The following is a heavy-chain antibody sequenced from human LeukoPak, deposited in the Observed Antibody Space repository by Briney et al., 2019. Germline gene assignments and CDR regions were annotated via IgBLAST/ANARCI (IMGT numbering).Heavy chain of an antibody. CDR1: GFTFSDHY. J-gene: IGHJ4*02. Sequence: GGPLRLSCAASGFTFSDHYMDWVRQAPGKGLEWVGRARNKDNSYTTEYAASVKGRFTISRDDSKNSLYLQMNSLKTEDTAVYYCARAIVAAPGVDYWGQGTLVTVSS. D-gene: IGHD2-21*01. CDR2: ARNKDNSYTT. CDR3: ARAIVAAPGVDY. V-gene: IGHV3-72*01.